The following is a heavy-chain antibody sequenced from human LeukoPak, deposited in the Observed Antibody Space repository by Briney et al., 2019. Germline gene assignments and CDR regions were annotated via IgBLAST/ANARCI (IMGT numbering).Heavy chain of an antibody. V-gene: IGHV5-51*01. D-gene: IGHD2-2*01. CDR1: GYTFTSHW. J-gene: IGHJ6*02. CDR3: ARLGYCSSASCYYGMDV. Sequence: PGEPLKISCKGSGYTFTSHWIGWVRQMPGKGLEWMGIIYPGDSDTRYSPSFQGQVTISADKSISTAYLQWGSLKASDTAIYYCARLGYCSSASCYYGMDVWGQGTTVTVSS. CDR2: IYPGDSDT.